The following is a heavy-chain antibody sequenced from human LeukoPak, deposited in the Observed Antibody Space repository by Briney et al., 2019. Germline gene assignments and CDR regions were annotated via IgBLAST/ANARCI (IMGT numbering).Heavy chain of an antibody. CDR3: ARQFHSSSPPENWFDP. V-gene: IGHV4-39*07. J-gene: IGHJ5*02. CDR1: GDSISSSSYY. Sequence: PSETLSLTCTVSGDSISSSSYYWGWIRQPPGKGLEWIGSIYYSGSTYYNPSLKSRVTISVDTSKNQFSLKLSSVTAADTAVYYCARQFHSSSPPENWFDPWGQGTLVTVSS. D-gene: IGHD6-6*01. CDR2: IYYSGST.